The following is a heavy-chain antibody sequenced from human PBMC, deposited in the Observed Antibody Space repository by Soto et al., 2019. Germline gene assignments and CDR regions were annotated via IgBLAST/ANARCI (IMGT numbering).Heavy chain of an antibody. J-gene: IGHJ6*02. D-gene: IGHD3-3*01. V-gene: IGHV3-48*02. Sequence: LRLSCSASGFTFSSYSMNWCRQAPGKGLEWVSYISSSSSTIYYADSVKGRFTTSRDNAKNSLYLQMNSLRDEDTAVYYCARAGITIFGVVIIGDYYYGMDVWGQGTTVTVSS. CDR2: ISSSSSTI. CDR1: GFTFSSYS. CDR3: ARAGITIFGVVIIGDYYYGMDV.